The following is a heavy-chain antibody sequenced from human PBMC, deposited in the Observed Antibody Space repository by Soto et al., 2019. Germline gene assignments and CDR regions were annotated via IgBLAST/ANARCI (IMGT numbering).Heavy chain of an antibody. D-gene: IGHD6-13*01. V-gene: IGHV3-23*01. J-gene: IGHJ4*02. CDR1: GFMFSRSG. CDR2: IGGSGRNT. Sequence: QPGGSLRLSCAASGFMFSRSGMTWVRQAPGMRLESVAGIGGSGRNTYYADSVKGRFTISRDNSKNTLFLQMNSLRDEDTAIYYCAKDGLSDSPSAIDYWGQGTRVTVSS. CDR3: AKDGLSDSPSAIDY.